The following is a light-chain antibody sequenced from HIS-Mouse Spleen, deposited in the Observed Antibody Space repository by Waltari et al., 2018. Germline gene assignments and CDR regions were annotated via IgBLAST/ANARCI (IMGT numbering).Light chain of an antibody. Sequence: EIVMTQSPATLSVSPGERATLSCRASQSVSSNLAWYQQKPGQAPRLLIYGASTRATGIPARFSGSGSGNEFTLTISSLKSEDFAVYYCQKYNNWWTFGQGTKVEIK. CDR1: QSVSSN. CDR3: QKYNNWWT. J-gene: IGKJ1*01. V-gene: IGKV3-15*01. CDR2: GAS.